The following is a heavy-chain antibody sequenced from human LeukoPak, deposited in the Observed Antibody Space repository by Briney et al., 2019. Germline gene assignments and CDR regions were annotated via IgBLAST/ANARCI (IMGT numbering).Heavy chain of an antibody. CDR2: INHSGST. CDR1: GGSFSGYY. V-gene: IGHV4-34*01. D-gene: IGHD3-3*01. J-gene: IGHJ5*02. Sequence: SETLSLTCAVYGGSFSGYYWSWIRQPPGKGLEWIREINHSGSTNYNPSLKSRVTISVDTSKNQFSLKLSSVTAADTAVYYCATLYDFWSGYPVNWFDPWGQGTLVTVSS. CDR3: ATLYDFWSGYPVNWFDP.